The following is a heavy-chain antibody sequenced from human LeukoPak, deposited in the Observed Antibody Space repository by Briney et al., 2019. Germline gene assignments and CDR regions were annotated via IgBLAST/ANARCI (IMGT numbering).Heavy chain of an antibody. D-gene: IGHD2-15*01. J-gene: IGHJ4*02. CDR2: INHSGST. V-gene: IGHV4-34*01. Sequence: SETLSLTCAVYGGSFSGYYWSWIRQPPGKGLEWIGEINHSGSTNYNPSLKSRVTISVDTSKNQFSLKLSSVTAADTAVYYCARGAVMAVVPSYDYWGQGTLVTVSS. CDR1: GGSFSGYY. CDR3: ARGAVMAVVPSYDY.